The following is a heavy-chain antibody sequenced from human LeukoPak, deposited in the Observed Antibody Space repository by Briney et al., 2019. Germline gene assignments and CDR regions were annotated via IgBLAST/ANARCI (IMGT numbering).Heavy chain of an antibody. J-gene: IGHJ4*02. CDR2: TSGSGGNT. Sequence: GGSLRLSCAVSGITLSNYGMSWVRQAPGKGLEWVAATSGSGGNTYYADSVKGRFTISRDNSKNTLYLQMNSLRAEDTAVYYCAKEYSGYDFDYWGQGTLVTVSS. CDR1: GITLSNYG. CDR3: AKEYSGYDFDY. V-gene: IGHV3-23*01. D-gene: IGHD5-12*01.